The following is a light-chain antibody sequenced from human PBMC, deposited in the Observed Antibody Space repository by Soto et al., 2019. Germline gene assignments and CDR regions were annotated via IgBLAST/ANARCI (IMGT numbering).Light chain of an antibody. CDR1: KSVTSY. J-gene: IGKJ1*01. Sequence: EIVLTHSPGTRPFSPGERATPPGRPSKSVTSYLAWNQQKPGQAPRLLIYDASTRATGISARFSGSGSGTDFTLTISSLEPEDFAIYYCQQRSNWPVTFGQGTKVEVK. CDR2: DAS. CDR3: QQRSNWPVT. V-gene: IGKV3-11*01.